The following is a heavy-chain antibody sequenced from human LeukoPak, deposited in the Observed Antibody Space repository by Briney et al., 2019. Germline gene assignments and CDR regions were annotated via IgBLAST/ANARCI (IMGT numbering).Heavy chain of an antibody. D-gene: IGHD5-12*01. J-gene: IGHJ4*02. CDR3: ARVPAAYSGYIIKIDY. V-gene: IGHV1-2*02. CDR1: GYTFTGYY. Sequence: ASVKVSCKASGYTFTGYYMHWVRQAPGQGLEWMGWINPNSGGTNYAQKFQGRVTMTRDTSISTAYMELSRLRSDDTAVYYCARVPAAYSGYIIKIDYWGQGTLVTVSS. CDR2: INPNSGGT.